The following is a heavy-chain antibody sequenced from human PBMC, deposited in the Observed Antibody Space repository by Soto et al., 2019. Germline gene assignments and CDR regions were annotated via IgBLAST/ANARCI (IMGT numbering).Heavy chain of an antibody. D-gene: IGHD5-12*01. CDR2: IVVGSGNT. CDR1: GFTFTSSA. CDR3: AAEYSGYDFYGMDV. J-gene: IGHJ6*02. V-gene: IGHV1-58*01. Sequence: SVKVSCKASGFTFTSSAVQWVRQARGQRLEWIGWIVVGSGNTNYAQKFQERVTITRDMSTSTAYMELSSLRSEDTAVYYCAAEYSGYDFYGMDVWGQGTTVTVS.